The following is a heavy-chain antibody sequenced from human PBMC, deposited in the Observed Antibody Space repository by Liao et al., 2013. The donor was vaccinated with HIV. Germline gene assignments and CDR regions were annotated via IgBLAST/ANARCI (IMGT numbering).Heavy chain of an antibody. V-gene: IGHV4-59*01. J-gene: IGHJ3*02. CDR1: GSISSYY. CDR3: ARDTGTDAFDI. CDR2: IYYSGST. Sequence: GSISSYYWSWIRQPPGKGLEWIGYIYYSGSTNYNPSLKSRVTISVDTSKNQFSLKLSSVTAADTAVYYCARDTGTDAFDIWGQGTMVTVSS.